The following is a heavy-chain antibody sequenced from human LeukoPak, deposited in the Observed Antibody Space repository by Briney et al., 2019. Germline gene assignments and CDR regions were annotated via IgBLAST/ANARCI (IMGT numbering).Heavy chain of an antibody. CDR3: AIQRWLQFH. J-gene: IGHJ1*01. CDR2: IYHSGST. V-gene: IGHV4-38-2*02. Sequence: PSETLSLTCTVSGYSISSGYYWGWIRQPPGKGLEWIGSIYHSGSTYYNPSLKSRVTISVDTSKNQFSLKLSSVTAADTAVYYCAIQRWLQFHWGQGTLVTVSS. D-gene: IGHD5-24*01. CDR1: GYSISSGYY.